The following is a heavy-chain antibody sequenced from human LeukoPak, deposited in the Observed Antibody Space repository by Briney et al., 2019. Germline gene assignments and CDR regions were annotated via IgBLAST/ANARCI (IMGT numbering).Heavy chain of an antibody. CDR1: GITFSSSV. V-gene: IGHV3-23*01. D-gene: IGHD3-9*01. CDR3: ANALDDILTGYYR. J-gene: IGHJ1*01. Sequence: GGSLRLSCAASGITFSSSVMSWVGQAPGKGLEWVSVISGSGGSIYYADSVKGRFTISRDNSKNTLYLQMNSLRAEDTAVYYCANALDDILTGYYRWGQGTLVTVSS. CDR2: ISGSGGSI.